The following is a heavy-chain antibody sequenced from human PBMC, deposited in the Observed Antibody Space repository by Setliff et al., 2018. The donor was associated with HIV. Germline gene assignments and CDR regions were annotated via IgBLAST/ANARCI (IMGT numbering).Heavy chain of an antibody. Sequence: ASVKVSCKASGYTFINYYIHWVRQAPGQGLEWMAIIDPSGESTSYAQKFHGRVTMTTDTSTRTAYMEMRGLTYDDTAVYYCARASGGNSVENGFDIWGQGTMVTVSS. D-gene: IGHD1-26*01. CDR2: IDPSGEST. CDR3: ARASGGNSVENGFDI. V-gene: IGHV1-46*01. J-gene: IGHJ3*02. CDR1: GYTFINYY.